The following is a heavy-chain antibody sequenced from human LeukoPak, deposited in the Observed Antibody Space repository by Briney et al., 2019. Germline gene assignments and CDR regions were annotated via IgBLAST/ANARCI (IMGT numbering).Heavy chain of an antibody. J-gene: IGHJ3*02. CDR1: GGPFRGYY. D-gene: IGHD2-2*01. Sequence: SQTLSLTCAVYGGPFRGYYWSWVRHPPAKGLEGVGEINPSGSTNYNPSINSRVAISVDTSKSQFSLKLSSVTAADTAVYYCARGQKLHYAPGAFDIWGQGTMVTVSS. CDR3: ARGQKLHYAPGAFDI. CDR2: INPSGST. V-gene: IGHV4-34*01.